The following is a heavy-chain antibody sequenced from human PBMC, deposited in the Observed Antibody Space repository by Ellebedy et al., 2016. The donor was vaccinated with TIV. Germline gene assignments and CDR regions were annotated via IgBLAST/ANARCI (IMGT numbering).Heavy chain of an antibody. CDR1: GGSISSYY. Sequence: SETLSLTCTVSGGSISSYYWSWIRQPPGKGLEWIGYIYYSGSTNYNPSLKSRVTISVDTSKNQFSLKLSSVTAADTAVYYCARQGYSYGYSVDYYYGMDVWGQGTTVTVSS. J-gene: IGHJ6*02. D-gene: IGHD5-18*01. CDR3: ARQGYSYGYSVDYYYGMDV. V-gene: IGHV4-59*08. CDR2: IYYSGST.